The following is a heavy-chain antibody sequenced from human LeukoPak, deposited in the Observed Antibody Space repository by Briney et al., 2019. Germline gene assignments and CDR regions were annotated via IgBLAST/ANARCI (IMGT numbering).Heavy chain of an antibody. CDR1: GFTFSGYA. CDR3: ARDSAYAFDI. J-gene: IGHJ3*02. CDR2: SRNSQNI. D-gene: IGHD6-19*01. V-gene: IGHV3-48*02. Sequence: GGSLRLSCAASGFTFSGYAMSWVCQAPGKGLEWVSYSRNSQNIYYAASVEGRFTISRDNAKNSLYLQMNSLRDEDTAVYYCARDSAYAFDIWGQGTKVTVST.